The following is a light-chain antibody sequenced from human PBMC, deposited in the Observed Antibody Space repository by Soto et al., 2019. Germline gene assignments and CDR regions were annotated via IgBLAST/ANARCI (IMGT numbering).Light chain of an antibody. CDR3: SSYAGSKSNVV. CDR2: EVS. CDR1: SSDVGGYNY. Sequence: QSALTQPPSASGSPGQSVTISCTGTSSDVGGYNYVSWYQQHPGKAPKLMIYEVSKRPSGVPDRFSGSKSGNTASLTVSGLQDEDEADYYCSSYAGSKSNVVFGGGTKLTVL. J-gene: IGLJ2*01. V-gene: IGLV2-8*01.